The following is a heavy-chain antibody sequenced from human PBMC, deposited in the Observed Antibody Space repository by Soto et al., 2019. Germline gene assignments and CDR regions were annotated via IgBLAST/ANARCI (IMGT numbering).Heavy chain of an antibody. J-gene: IGHJ4*02. D-gene: IGHD5-18*01. CDR2: ISTDGSIT. Sequence: EAQLVESGGGLVQPGGSLSLSCAASGFTFSSYWMHWVRQASGKGLVWVSRISTDGSITTYADSVKGRFTISRDNAKNTLYLQMNSLRAEDTAVYYCARGGAHTAMANEYWGQGALVTVSS. CDR1: GFTFSSYW. V-gene: IGHV3-74*01. CDR3: ARGGAHTAMANEY.